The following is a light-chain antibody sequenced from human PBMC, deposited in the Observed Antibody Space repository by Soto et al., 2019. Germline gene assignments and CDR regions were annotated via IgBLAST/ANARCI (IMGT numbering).Light chain of an antibody. CDR1: STDAADYNY. CDR2: DVS. CDR3: SSYAGSNNLV. J-gene: IGLJ3*02. Sequence: QSVLTQPPSASGSPGQSVTISCTGTSTDAADYNYVSWYQQYPGKAPKLMIYDVSKRPSGVPDRFSGSKSGNTASLTVSGLQAEDEADYYCSSYAGSNNLVFGGGTKLTVL. V-gene: IGLV2-8*01.